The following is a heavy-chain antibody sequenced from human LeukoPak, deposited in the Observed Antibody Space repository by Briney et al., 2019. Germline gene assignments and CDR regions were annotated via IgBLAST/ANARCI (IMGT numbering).Heavy chain of an antibody. CDR1: GGSFSSYY. Sequence: SETLSLTCAVYGGSFSSYYWSWIRQPPGKGLEWIGEINHSGSTNYNPSLKSRVTISVDTSKNQFSLKLSSVTAADTAVYYCARAITGTTIWGQGTLDTVSS. CDR3: ARAITGTTI. J-gene: IGHJ4*02. V-gene: IGHV4-34*01. D-gene: IGHD1-7*01. CDR2: INHSGST.